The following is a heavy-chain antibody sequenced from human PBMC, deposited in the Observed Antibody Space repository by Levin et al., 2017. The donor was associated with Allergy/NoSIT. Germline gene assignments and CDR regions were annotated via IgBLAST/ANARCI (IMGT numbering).Heavy chain of an antibody. CDR3: ARGYGAFEGGMGGY. Sequence: PSETLSLTCTVSGVSISSYYWSWIRQPPGKGLEWIGYIHYSGSTNYNPSLKSRVTLSVDASKNQLFLKLSSVTAADTAVYYCARGYGAFEGGMGGYWGLGALVTVSS. CDR2: IHYSGST. J-gene: IGHJ4*02. CDR1: GVSISSYY. V-gene: IGHV4-59*01. D-gene: IGHD4/OR15-4a*01.